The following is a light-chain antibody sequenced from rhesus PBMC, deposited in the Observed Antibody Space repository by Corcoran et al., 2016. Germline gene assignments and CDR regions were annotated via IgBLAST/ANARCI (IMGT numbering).Light chain of an antibody. J-gene: IGKJ1*01. Sequence: DIQMTQSSSSLSASVVDTVTITCRASQDLSRYLNWYQQKPGKAPKLLIYTASNLETGVPSRFSGSGSGTEFTLTISNLQPEDFAAYYCLQHKSYPRTFGQGTKVEIK. CDR3: LQHKSYPRT. V-gene: IGKV1-28*02. CDR1: QDLSRY. CDR2: TAS.